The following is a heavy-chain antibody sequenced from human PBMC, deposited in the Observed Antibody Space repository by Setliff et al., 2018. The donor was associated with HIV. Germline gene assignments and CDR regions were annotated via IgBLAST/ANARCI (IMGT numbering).Heavy chain of an antibody. Sequence: TGGSLRLSCAASGFTFTTYWMSWVRQSPGKGLEWVANTNQNGRERYYVDSVKGRFTISRDNVKNSLYLQMNSLRGEDTTVYYCAGSRGYFVKADWGQGTLVTVSS. V-gene: IGHV3-7*01. CDR3: AGSRGYFVKAD. CDR2: TNQNGRER. D-gene: IGHD3-22*01. CDR1: GFTFTTYW. J-gene: IGHJ4*02.